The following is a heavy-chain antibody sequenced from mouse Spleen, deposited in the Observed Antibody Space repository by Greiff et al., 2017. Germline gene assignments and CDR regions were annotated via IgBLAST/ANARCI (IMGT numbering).Heavy chain of an antibody. CDR2: ISSGGGNT. D-gene: IGHD3-1*01. Sequence: EVQGVESGGGLVKPGGSLKLSCAASGFTFSSYTMSWVRQTPAKRLEWVATISSGGGNTYYTDSVKGRFTISRDNARNTLYLQMSSLRSEDTAMYYCAREHLGLRTYYFDYWGQGTTLTVSS. V-gene: IGHV5-9*04. J-gene: IGHJ2*01. CDR1: GFTFSSYT. CDR3: AREHLGLRTYYFDY.